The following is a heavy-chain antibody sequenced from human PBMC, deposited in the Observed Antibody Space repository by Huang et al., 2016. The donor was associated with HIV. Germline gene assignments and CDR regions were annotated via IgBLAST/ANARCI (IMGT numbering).Heavy chain of an antibody. CDR2: VNHRGRS. CDR3: ARPRMTATSSDSTWSFFDS. J-gene: IGHJ4*02. D-gene: IGHD2-21*02. V-gene: IGHV4-34*02. CDR1: GGSLSDYY. Sequence: QVQLQQWGAGLLKPSGVLSLKCAVYGGSLSDYYWTWLRQSPGKGLEWIGEVNHRGRSTYNPSLRSRVTMSVDMSKNQFSLNLTSLTVADTAVYYCARPRMTATSSDSTWSFFDSWGQGTLVIVSS.